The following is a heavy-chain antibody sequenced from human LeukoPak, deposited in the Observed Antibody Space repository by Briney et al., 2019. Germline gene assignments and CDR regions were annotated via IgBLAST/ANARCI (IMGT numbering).Heavy chain of an antibody. CDR2: ISSSGSTI. V-gene: IGHV3-11*01. CDR3: ARDGLVGATGFDY. J-gene: IGHJ4*02. CDR1: GFTFSDYY. D-gene: IGHD1-26*01. Sequence: GGSLRLSCAASGFTFSDYYMSWIRQAPGKGLEWVSYISSSGSTIYYADSVKVRFTISRDNAKNSLYLQMNSLRAKDTAVYYCARDGLVGATGFDYWGQGTLVTVSS.